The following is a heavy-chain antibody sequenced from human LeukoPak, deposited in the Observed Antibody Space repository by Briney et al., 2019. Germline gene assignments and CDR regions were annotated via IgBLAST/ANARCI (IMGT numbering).Heavy chain of an antibody. J-gene: IGHJ4*02. CDR2: IWYDGSK. CDR1: GVAFDSHG. CDR3: ARARNNYDRSGFSALDY. V-gene: IGHV3-33*01. Sequence: PGRSLRLSCAASGVAFDSHGMHWVRQAPGKGLEWVAVIWYDGSKDYADSVKGRFTISRDNSKNTLYLQMNSLRAEDTAVYYCARARNNYDRSGFSALDYWGQGTLVTVSP. D-gene: IGHD3-22*01.